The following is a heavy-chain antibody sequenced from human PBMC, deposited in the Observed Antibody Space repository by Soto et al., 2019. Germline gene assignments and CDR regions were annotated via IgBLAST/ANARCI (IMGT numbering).Heavy chain of an antibody. CDR2: IYYSGST. CDR3: ARLPYDFWSGYYFDY. D-gene: IGHD3-3*01. Sequence: QLLLQESGPGLVKPSETLSLTCTVSGGSISSSSYYWGWIRQPPGKGLEWIGSIYYSGSTYYNPSLKSRVTISVDTSKNQFSLKLSSVTAADTAVYYCARLPYDFWSGYYFDYWGQGTLVTVSS. CDR1: GGSISSSSYY. J-gene: IGHJ4*02. V-gene: IGHV4-39*01.